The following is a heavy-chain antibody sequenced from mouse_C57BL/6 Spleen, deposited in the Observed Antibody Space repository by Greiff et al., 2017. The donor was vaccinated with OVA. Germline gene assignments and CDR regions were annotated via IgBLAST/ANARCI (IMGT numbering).Heavy chain of an antibody. CDR1: GFTFSSYA. CDR2: ISDGGSYT. V-gene: IGHV5-4*01. Sequence: EVQLVESGGGLVKPGGSLKLSCAASGFTFSSYAMSWVRQTPEKRLEWVATISDGGSYTYYPDNVKGRFTISRDNAKNNLYLQMSHLKSEDTAMYYCARESGTTEFAYWGQGTLVTVSA. CDR3: ARESGTTEFAY. J-gene: IGHJ3*01. D-gene: IGHD2-14*01.